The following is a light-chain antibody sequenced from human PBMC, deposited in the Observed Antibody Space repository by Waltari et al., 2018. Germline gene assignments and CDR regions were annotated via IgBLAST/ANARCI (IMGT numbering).Light chain of an antibody. CDR1: QIVNSW. CDR2: KAS. V-gene: IGKV1-5*03. Sequence: DIQMTQSPSTLSASVGDRVTITCRATQIVNSWLAWYQQKPGKAPNLLIYKASSLESGVPSRFSGSGSGTEFTLTISSLQPDDFATYYCQQYKNYPLTFGGGTKVEIK. CDR3: QQYKNYPLT. J-gene: IGKJ4*01.